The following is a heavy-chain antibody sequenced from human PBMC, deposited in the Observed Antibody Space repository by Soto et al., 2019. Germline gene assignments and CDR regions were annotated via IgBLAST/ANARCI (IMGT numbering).Heavy chain of an antibody. CDR3: ARDSWTSGSYSLSYYGMDV. D-gene: IGHD1-26*01. Sequence: QVQLVQSGAEVKKPGSSVKVSCKASGGTFSSYAISWVRQAPGQGLEWMGGIIPIFGTANYAQKFQGRVTITADESTSTAYMELSSLRSEDTAAYYCARDSWTSGSYSLSYYGMDVWGQGTTVTVSS. J-gene: IGHJ6*02. V-gene: IGHV1-69*01. CDR1: GGTFSSYA. CDR2: IIPIFGTA.